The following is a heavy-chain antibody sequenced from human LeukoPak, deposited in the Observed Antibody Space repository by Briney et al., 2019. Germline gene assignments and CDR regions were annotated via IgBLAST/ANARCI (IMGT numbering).Heavy chain of an antibody. CDR3: AKIPSYYFDSSGYSKFDY. CDR1: GFTFSNYA. Sequence: GGSLRLSCAASGFTFSNYAMSWVRQAPGKGLEWVSAISGSGLSTYYADSVKGRFTISRDGSENTLYLQTNSLRAEDTAVYYCAKIPSYYFDSSGYSKFDYWGQGTQVTVSS. V-gene: IGHV3-23*01. CDR2: ISGSGLST. J-gene: IGHJ4*02. D-gene: IGHD3-22*01.